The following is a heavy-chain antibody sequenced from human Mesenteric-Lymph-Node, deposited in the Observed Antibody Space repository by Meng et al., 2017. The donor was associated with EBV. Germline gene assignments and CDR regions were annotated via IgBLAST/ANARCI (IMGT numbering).Heavy chain of an antibody. D-gene: IGHD5/OR15-5a*01. V-gene: IGHV3-21*01. Sequence: EGQLVESGGGLVKPGQYLRFSCAASGFTFSNYKLAWVRQAPGQGLEWVSSITSSSAYIYYADSVKGRFTISRDDAKNSLYLQMNSLRAEDTAVYYCVRDSSFSVSWGQGTLVTVSS. CDR1: GFTFSNYK. CDR2: ITSSSAYI. CDR3: VRDSSFSVS. J-gene: IGHJ5*02.